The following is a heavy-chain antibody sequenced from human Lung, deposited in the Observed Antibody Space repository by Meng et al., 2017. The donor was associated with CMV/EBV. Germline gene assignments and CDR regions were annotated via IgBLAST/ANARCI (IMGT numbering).Heavy chain of an antibody. CDR3: AGGRPTCSGGSCYGP. CDR1: GGTFDSFT. Sequence: SGGTFDSFTISWVRQAPGQGLEWMGRIIPIIGVANYPQKFQGRVTIIADKSTGTAYMELSSLRSDDTAVYYCAGGRPTCSGGSCYGPWGQGTLVTVSS. V-gene: IGHV1-69*02. D-gene: IGHD2-15*01. CDR2: IIPIIGVA. J-gene: IGHJ5*02.